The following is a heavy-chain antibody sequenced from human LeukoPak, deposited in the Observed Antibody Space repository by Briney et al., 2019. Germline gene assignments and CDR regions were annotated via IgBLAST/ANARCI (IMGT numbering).Heavy chain of an antibody. D-gene: IGHD1-20*01. J-gene: IGHJ6*02. CDR3: ARDLASYNWNDGSFYYYGMDV. Sequence: GGSLRLSCAASGFTFSSYEMNWVRQAPGKGLEWVSYISSSGSTIYYADSVKGRFTIYRDNAKNSLYLQMNSLRAEDTAVYYCARDLASYNWNDGSFYYYGMDVWGQGTTVTVSS. CDR2: ISSSGSTI. V-gene: IGHV3-48*03. CDR1: GFTFSSYE.